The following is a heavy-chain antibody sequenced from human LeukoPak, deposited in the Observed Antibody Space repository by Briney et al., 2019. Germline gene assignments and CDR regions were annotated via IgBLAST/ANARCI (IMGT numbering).Heavy chain of an antibody. Sequence: PGGSLRLFCAASGFTFSSYSMNWVRQAPGKGLEWVSSISSGSSYIYYADSVKGRFTISRDNAKNSLYLQMNSLRAEDTAVYYCARDSSLGYWGQGTLVTVSS. D-gene: IGHD3-3*02. CDR2: ISSGSSYI. CDR3: ARDSSLGY. CDR1: GFTFSSYS. V-gene: IGHV3-21*01. J-gene: IGHJ4*02.